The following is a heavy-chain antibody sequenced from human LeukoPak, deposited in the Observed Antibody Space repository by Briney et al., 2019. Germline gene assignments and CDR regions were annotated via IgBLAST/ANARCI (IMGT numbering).Heavy chain of an antibody. CDR1: GFTFSNYG. CDR2: ISYDAYIK. V-gene: IGHV3-30*18. D-gene: IGHD3-22*01. Sequence: GGSLRLSCAASGFTFSNYGIHWVRQAPGKGLEWVALISYDAYIKYCADSVKGRFTVSRDNSKNTVYLQVNSLRTEDTAVYYCAKDAYFDTRGYPEYWGQGTLVTVSS. CDR3: AKDAYFDTRGYPEY. J-gene: IGHJ4*02.